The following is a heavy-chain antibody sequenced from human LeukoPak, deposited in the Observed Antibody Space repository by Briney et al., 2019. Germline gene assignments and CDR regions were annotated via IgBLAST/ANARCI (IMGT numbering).Heavy chain of an antibody. CDR2: ITTTGGDT. V-gene: IGHV3-23*01. CDR3: AKGGYDFWSGYYMDYFDY. J-gene: IGHJ4*02. D-gene: IGHD3-3*01. CDR1: GFTFSSYG. Sequence: GGSLRLSCAASGFTFSSYGMNWVRQAPGKGLEWVSVITTTGGDTKYADSVKGRFTISRDNSKNTVYLQMNSLRAEDTAVYFCAKGGYDFWSGYYMDYFDYWGQGTLVTVSS.